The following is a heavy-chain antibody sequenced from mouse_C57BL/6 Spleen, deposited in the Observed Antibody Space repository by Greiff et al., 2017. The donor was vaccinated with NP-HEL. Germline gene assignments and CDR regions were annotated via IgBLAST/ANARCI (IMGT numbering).Heavy chain of an antibody. V-gene: IGHV3-6*01. Sequence: DVQLVESGPGLVKPSQSLSLTCSVTGYSITSGYYWNWIRQFPGNQLEWMGYISYDGSNNYNPSLKNRISITRDTSKNPFFLKLNSVTTEDTATYYCERVIYDGYYGAMDYWGQGTSVTVSS. CDR3: ERVIYDGYYGAMDY. D-gene: IGHD2-3*01. CDR1: GYSITSGYY. CDR2: ISYDGSN. J-gene: IGHJ4*01.